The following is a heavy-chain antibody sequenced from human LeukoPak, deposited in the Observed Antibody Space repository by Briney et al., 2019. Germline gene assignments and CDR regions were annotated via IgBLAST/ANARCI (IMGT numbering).Heavy chain of an antibody. V-gene: IGHV1-2*02. CDR2: INPNSGGT. D-gene: IGHD3-10*01. CDR1: GYTFTGYY. CDR3: ARGKNYYGTYYFDY. J-gene: IGHJ4*02. Sequence: ASVNVSCQPSGYTFTGYYMHWVRQDPGQGLEWIGWINPNSGGTNYAQKLQGRVTMTTDTSTSTAYMELRSLRSDDTDVYYCARGKNYYGTYYFDYWGQGTLVTVSS.